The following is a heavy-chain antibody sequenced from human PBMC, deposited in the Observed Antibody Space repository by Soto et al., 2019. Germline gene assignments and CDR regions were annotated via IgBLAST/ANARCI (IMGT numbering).Heavy chain of an antibody. J-gene: IGHJ4*02. CDR1: GFTFSSYA. Sequence: PGGSLRLSCAASGFTFSSYAMHWVRQAPGKGLERVAVISYDGSNKYYADSVKGRFTISRDNSKNTLYLQMNSLRAEDTAVYYCARDRQWQIIDYWGQGTLVTVSS. D-gene: IGHD6-19*01. CDR2: ISYDGSNK. V-gene: IGHV3-30-3*01. CDR3: ARDRQWQIIDY.